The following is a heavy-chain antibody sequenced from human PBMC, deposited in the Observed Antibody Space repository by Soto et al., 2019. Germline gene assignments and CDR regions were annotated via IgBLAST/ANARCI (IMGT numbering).Heavy chain of an antibody. D-gene: IGHD3-10*01. CDR3: ARGGDPLDYYGLDV. V-gene: IGHV4-61*01. CDR2: MYYTGVT. CDR1: GGSVRSGNHF. J-gene: IGHJ6*01. Sequence: SETLSLTCSVSGGSVRSGNHFWNWIRQPPGRGLEWLGYMYYTGVTNYNPSLKSRVSMSVDTSKDQFSLNLTSLTAADTAVYYCARGGDPLDYYGLDVWGQGSSVKVSS.